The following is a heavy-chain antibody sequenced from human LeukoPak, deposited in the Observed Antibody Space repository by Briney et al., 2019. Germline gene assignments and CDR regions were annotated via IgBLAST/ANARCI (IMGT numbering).Heavy chain of an antibody. D-gene: IGHD1-26*01. V-gene: IGHV1-46*01. CDR2: INPSGGST. CDR3: AREGSGSYPGDAFDI. Sequence: AASVKVSCKASGYTFTSYYMHWVRQAPGQGLEWMGIINPSGGSTSYAQKFQGRVTMTRDMSTSTVYMELSSLRSEDTAVYYCAREGSGSYPGDAFDIWGQGTMVTVSS. CDR1: GYTFTSYY. J-gene: IGHJ3*02.